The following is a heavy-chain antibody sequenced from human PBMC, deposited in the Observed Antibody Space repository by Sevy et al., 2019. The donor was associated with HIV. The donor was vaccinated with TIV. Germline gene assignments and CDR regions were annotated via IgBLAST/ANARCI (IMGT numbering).Heavy chain of an antibody. V-gene: IGHV3-23*01. J-gene: IGHJ4*02. Sequence: GGSLRLSCAASGFTFSSYAMSWVRQAPGKGLEWVSAISGSGGSTYYADSVKGRFTISRDNSKNTLYRQMNSLRAEDTAVYYCAKDPLLQYYYDSSGYYYFDYWGQGTLVTVSS. D-gene: IGHD3-22*01. CDR1: GFTFSSYA. CDR3: AKDPLLQYYYDSSGYYYFDY. CDR2: ISGSGGST.